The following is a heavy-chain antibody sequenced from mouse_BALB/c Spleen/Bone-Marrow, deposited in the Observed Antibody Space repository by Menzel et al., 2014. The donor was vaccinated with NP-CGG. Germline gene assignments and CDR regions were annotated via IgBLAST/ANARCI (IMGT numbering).Heavy chain of an antibody. V-gene: IGHV5-9-3*01. J-gene: IGHJ2*01. CDR1: GFTFSSYA. Sequence: DVQLVESGGGLVKPGGSLKLSCAASGFTFSSYAMSWVRQTPEKRLEWVATISSGGSYTYYPDSVKGRFTISRDNAKNTLYLQMSSLRSEDTAMYYCARHRITRLLDYWGQGTTLTVSS. CDR3: ARHRITRLLDY. D-gene: IGHD2-4*01. CDR2: ISSGGSYT.